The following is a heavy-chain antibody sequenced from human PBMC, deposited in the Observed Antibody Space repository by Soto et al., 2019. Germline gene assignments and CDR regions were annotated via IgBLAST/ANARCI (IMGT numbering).Heavy chain of an antibody. CDR2: IIPIFGTA. CDR1: GGTFSSYA. Sequence: QVQLVQSGAEVKKPGSSVKVSCKASGGTFSSYAISWVRQAPGQGLEWMGGIIPIFGTANYAQKFQGRVTITADGSTSTAYMELSSLRAEDTAVYYCARSGNSGSDLPWFDPWGQGTLVTVSS. CDR3: ARSGNSGSDLPWFDP. V-gene: IGHV1-69*01. J-gene: IGHJ5*02. D-gene: IGHD1-26*01.